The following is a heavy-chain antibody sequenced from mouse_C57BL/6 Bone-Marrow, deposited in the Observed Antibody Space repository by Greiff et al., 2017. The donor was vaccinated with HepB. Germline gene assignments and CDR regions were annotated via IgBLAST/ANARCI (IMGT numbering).Heavy chain of an antibody. V-gene: IGHV1-50*01. CDR1: GYTFTSYW. CDR3: ARKRGIDY. CDR2: IDPSDSYT. J-gene: IGHJ2*01. Sequence: QVQLQQPGAELVKPGASVKLSCKASGYTFTSYWMQWVKQRPGQGLEWIGEIDPSDSYTNYNQKFKGKATLTVDTSSSTAYMQLSSLTSEDSAVYDCARKRGIDYWGQGTTLTVSS.